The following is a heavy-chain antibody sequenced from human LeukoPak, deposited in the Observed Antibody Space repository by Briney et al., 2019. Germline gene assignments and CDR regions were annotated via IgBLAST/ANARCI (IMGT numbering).Heavy chain of an antibody. J-gene: IGHJ5*02. V-gene: IGHV4-59*01. Sequence: SETLSLTCTVSGGSISSYYWSWIRQPPGKGLEWIGYIYYSGSTNYNPSLKSRVTMSVDTSKNQFSLKLSSVTAADTAVYYCAREVLDVDTAMVTWFDPWGQGTLVTVSS. CDR3: AREVLDVDTAMVTWFDP. CDR2: IYYSGST. D-gene: IGHD5-18*01. CDR1: GGSISSYY.